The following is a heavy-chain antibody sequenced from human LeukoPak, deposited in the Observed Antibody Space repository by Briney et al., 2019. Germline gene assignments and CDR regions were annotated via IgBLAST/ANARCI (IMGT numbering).Heavy chain of an antibody. CDR1: GFTFSSYW. V-gene: IGHV3-7*01. CDR3: ARDRDYGSGSYYGYYFDY. CDR2: IKQDGSEK. D-gene: IGHD3-10*01. Sequence: GGSLRLSCAASGFTFSSYWMSWVRQAPGKGLEWVANIKQDGSEKYYVDSVKGRFTISRDNAKNSLYLQMNSLRAEDTAVYYCARDRDYGSGSYYGYYFDYWGQGTLVTVSS. J-gene: IGHJ4*02.